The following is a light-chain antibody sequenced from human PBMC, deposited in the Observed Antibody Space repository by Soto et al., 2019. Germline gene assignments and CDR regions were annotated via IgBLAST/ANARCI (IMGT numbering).Light chain of an antibody. CDR3: MQALQTPSAYT. J-gene: IGKJ2*01. Sequence: DLVMTQSPLSLPVTPGEPASISCRSSQSLLHSNGYNYLDWYLQKPGQSPQLLIYLGSNRASGVPDRFSGSGSGTDFTLKISRVEAEDVGVYYCMQALQTPSAYTFGQGTKLEIK. V-gene: IGKV2-28*01. CDR2: LGS. CDR1: QSLLHSNGYNY.